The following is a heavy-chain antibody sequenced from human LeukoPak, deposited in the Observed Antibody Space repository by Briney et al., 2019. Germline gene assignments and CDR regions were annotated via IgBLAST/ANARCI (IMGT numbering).Heavy chain of an antibody. J-gene: IGHJ6*03. D-gene: IGHD3-22*01. V-gene: IGHV3-7*01. Sequence: GGSLRLSCAASGFTFSSYWMSWVRQAPGKGLEWVANIKQDGSEKYYVDSVKGRFTISRDNAKNSLYLQMNSLRAEDTAVYYCARARFTMIVVVTPPYYYMDVWGKGTTVTVSS. CDR1: GFTFSSYW. CDR3: ARARFTMIVVVTPPYYYMDV. CDR2: IKQDGSEK.